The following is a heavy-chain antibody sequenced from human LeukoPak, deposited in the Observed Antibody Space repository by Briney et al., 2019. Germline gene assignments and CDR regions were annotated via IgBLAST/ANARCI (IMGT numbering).Heavy chain of an antibody. CDR1: GYTFTSYG. D-gene: IGHD5-12*01. Sequence: GASVQVSCKASGYTFTSYGISWVRQAPGQGLEWMGWISAYNGNTNYAQKLQGRVTMTTDTSTSTAYMELRSLRSDDTAVYYCARSPLGYSGYVHEDYWGQGTLVTVSS. J-gene: IGHJ4*02. V-gene: IGHV1-18*01. CDR2: ISAYNGNT. CDR3: ARSPLGYSGYVHEDY.